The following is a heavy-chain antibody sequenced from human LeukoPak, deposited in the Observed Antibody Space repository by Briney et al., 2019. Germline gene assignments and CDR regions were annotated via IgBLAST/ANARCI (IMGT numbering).Heavy chain of an antibody. Sequence: ASVKVSCKASGYTFTGYYMHWVRQAPGQGLEWMGWINPNRGDTNYAQKLQGRVTMTSDTSINTAYMELNRLRSDDTAIYYCARVVSGGVIWAYWGQGTLVTVSS. J-gene: IGHJ4*02. V-gene: IGHV1-2*02. CDR2: INPNRGDT. D-gene: IGHD3-16*01. CDR3: ARVVSGGVIWAY. CDR1: GYTFTGYY.